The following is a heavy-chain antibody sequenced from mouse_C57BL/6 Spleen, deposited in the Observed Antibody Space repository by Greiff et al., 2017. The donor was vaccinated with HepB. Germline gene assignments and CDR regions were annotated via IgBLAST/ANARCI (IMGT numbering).Heavy chain of an antibody. CDR1: GYTFTSYW. CDR2: IDPSDSYT. V-gene: IGHV1-59*01. D-gene: IGHD3-1*01. Sequence: QVQLKQPGAELVRPGTSVKLSCKASGYTFTSYWMHWVKQRPGQGLEWIGVIDPSDSYTNYNQKFKGKATLTVDTSSSTAYMQLSSLTSEDSAVYYCAPTAPGYAMDYWGQGTSVTVSS. J-gene: IGHJ4*01. CDR3: APTAPGYAMDY.